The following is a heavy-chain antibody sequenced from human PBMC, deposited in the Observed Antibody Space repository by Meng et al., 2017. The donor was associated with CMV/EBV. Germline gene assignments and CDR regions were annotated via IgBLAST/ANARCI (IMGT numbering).Heavy chain of an antibody. Sequence: ASVKVSCKASGYTFTSYGISWVRQAPGQGLEWMGWISAYNGNTNYAQKLQGRVTMTTDTSTSTAYMELRSLRSDDTAVYYCARQCEWGGGSCYGNYYYGMDVWGQGTTVTVSS. V-gene: IGHV1-18*01. CDR2: ISAYNGNT. J-gene: IGHJ6*02. D-gene: IGHD2-15*01. CDR1: GYTFTSYG. CDR3: ARQCEWGGGSCYGNYYYGMDV.